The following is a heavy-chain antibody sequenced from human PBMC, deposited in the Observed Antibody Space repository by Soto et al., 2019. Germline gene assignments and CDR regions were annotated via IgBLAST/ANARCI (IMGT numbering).Heavy chain of an antibody. CDR3: ARHRADDYGDIGFCCDP. V-gene: IGHV4-59*01. Sequence: QVQLQESGPGLVKPSETLSLTCTVSGGSISSYYWSWIRQPPGKGLEWIGYIYYSGSTNYNPSLKSRLTIPVDTSKNQFPLTLRSVTAADTAVYYCARHRADDYGDIGFCCDPWGQGTLVTVSS. CDR1: GGSISSYY. CDR2: IYYSGST. D-gene: IGHD4-17*01. J-gene: IGHJ5*02.